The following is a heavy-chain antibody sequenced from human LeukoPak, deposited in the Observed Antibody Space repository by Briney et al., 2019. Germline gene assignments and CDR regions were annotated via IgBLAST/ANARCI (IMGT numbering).Heavy chain of an antibody. J-gene: IGHJ4*02. CDR2: INPNSGGT. CDR3: ARDLLGYIAAGY. D-gene: IGHD6-6*01. CDR1: GYTFTCYY. V-gene: IGHV1-2*02. Sequence: GASQKVSCKASGYTFTCYYMHWVRQAPGYGLDWMGWINPNSGGTNYAQKFQGRVTMTRDTSISTAYMELSRLRSDDTAVYYCARDLLGYIAAGYWGQGTLVTVSS.